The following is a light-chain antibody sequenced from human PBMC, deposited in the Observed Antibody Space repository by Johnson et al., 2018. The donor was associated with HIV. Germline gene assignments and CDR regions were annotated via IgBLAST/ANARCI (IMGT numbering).Light chain of an antibody. CDR2: DNN. V-gene: IGLV1-51*01. CDR1: SSNIGNNY. Sequence: QSILTQPPSVSAAPGQKVTISCSGSSSNIGNNYVSWYQQLPGTAPRIVTYDNNKRPSGIPDRFSGSKYVTSGTLGLTGLQTGDEADYYCGTWDSSLSAYVFGTGTKLPVL. J-gene: IGLJ1*01. CDR3: GTWDSSLSAYV.